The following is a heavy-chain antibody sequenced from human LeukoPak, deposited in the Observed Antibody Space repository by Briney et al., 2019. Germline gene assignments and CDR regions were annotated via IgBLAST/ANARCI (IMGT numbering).Heavy chain of an antibody. J-gene: IGHJ5*02. V-gene: IGHV4-38-2*02. CDR3: ARDGEYYYGSGSYSWFDP. Sequence: SETLSLTCAVSGYSISSGYYWGWIRQPPGKGLEWIGSIYHSGSTYYNPSLKSRVTISVDTSKNQFSLKLSSVTAADTAVYYCARDGEYYYGSGSYSWFDPWGLGTLVTVSS. CDR1: GYSISSGYY. CDR2: IYHSGST. D-gene: IGHD3-10*01.